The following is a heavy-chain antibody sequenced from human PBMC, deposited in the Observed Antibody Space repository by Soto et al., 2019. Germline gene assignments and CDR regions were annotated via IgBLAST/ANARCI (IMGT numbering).Heavy chain of an antibody. Sequence: QVQLVQSGAEVKKPGASVKVSCKASGYTFTSYAMHWVRQAPGQRLEWMGWINAGNGNTKYSQKFQGRVTITRDTSASTAYMELSSLRSEDTAVYYCALYCGGDCFKTQSYYYFDYWGQGTLVTVSS. J-gene: IGHJ4*02. CDR3: ALYCGGDCFKTQSYYYFDY. D-gene: IGHD2-21*02. V-gene: IGHV1-3*01. CDR1: GYTFTSYA. CDR2: INAGNGNT.